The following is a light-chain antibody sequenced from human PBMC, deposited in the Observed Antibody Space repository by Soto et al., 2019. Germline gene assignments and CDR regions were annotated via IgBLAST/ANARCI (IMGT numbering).Light chain of an antibody. CDR2: AAS. CDR3: QQFKSSPPLT. J-gene: IGKJ4*02. Sequence: DIQLTQSPSFLSASVGDRVTITCRASQDIGHYLAWYQQKPGKAPKLLIYAASSLHSGVPSRFSGSGSETVFTLTISGLQPEDFATYYWQQFKSSPPLTFGGGTKVEIK. CDR1: QDIGHY. V-gene: IGKV1-9*01.